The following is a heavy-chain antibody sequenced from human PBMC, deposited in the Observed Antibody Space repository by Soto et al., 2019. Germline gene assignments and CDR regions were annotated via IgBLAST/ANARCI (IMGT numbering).Heavy chain of an antibody. Sequence: GGSLRLSCAASGFTFSSYGMRWVRQAPGKGLEWVAVISYDGSNKYYADSVKGRFTISRDNSKNTLYLQMNSLRAEDTAVYYCAKDLLYYYDSSGSPPDYWGRGTLVTVSS. V-gene: IGHV3-30*18. CDR1: GFTFSSYG. CDR2: ISYDGSNK. J-gene: IGHJ4*02. CDR3: AKDLLYYYDSSGSPPDY. D-gene: IGHD3-22*01.